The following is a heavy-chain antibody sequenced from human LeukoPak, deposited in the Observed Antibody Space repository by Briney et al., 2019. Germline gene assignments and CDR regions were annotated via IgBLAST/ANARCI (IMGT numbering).Heavy chain of an antibody. D-gene: IGHD4-17*01. J-gene: IGHJ4*02. CDR1: GGSISSGSYY. V-gene: IGHV4-61*09. CDR2: IYYSGST. Sequence: PSQTLSLTCTVSGGSISSGSYYWSWIRQPAGKGLEWIGYIYYSGSTNYNPSLKSRVTISVDTSKNQFSLKLSSVTAADTAVYYCARRVRAYGIDYWGQGTLVTVSS. CDR3: ARRVRAYGIDY.